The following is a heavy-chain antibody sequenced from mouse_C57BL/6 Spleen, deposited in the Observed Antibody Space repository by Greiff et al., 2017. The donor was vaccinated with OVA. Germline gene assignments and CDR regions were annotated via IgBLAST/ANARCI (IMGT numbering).Heavy chain of an antibody. Sequence: EVKLMESGGGLVQPGGSMKLSCAASGFTFSDAWMDWVRQSPEKGLEWVAEIRNKANNHATYYAESVKGRFTISRDDSKSSVYLQMNSVIAEDTGIYYCTRKGVLPYYYAIDYWGQGTSVTVSS. CDR2: IRNKANNHAT. CDR1: GFTFSDAW. V-gene: IGHV6-6*01. D-gene: IGHD1-1*01. J-gene: IGHJ4*01. CDR3: TRKGVLPYYYAIDY.